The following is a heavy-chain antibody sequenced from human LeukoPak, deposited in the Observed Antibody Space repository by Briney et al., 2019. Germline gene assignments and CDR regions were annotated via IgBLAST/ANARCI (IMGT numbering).Heavy chain of an antibody. CDR1: GFTFNSFF. D-gene: IGHD7-27*01. Sequence: PGGSLRLSCAASGFTFNSFFLNWVRLTPGRELEWVACISQDGSETFYMGSVRGRFTISRDNTKNSLYLQMDSLRAEDTAVYFCVRDLGHSRHYFEYWGQGALVTVSS. CDR2: ISQDGSET. V-gene: IGHV3-7*01. J-gene: IGHJ4*02. CDR3: VRDLGHSRHYFEY.